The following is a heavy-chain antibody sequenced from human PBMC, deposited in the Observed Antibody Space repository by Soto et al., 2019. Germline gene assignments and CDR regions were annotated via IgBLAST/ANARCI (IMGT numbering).Heavy chain of an antibody. CDR2: ISSNGGST. Sequence: GSLRLSCAASGFTFSSYAMHWVRQAPGKGLEYVSAISSNGGSTYYANSVKGRFTISRDNSKNTLYLQMGSLRAEDMAVYYCARFEGRLGDDYWGQGTLVTVSS. J-gene: IGHJ4*02. CDR3: ARFEGRLGDDY. D-gene: IGHD3-16*01. CDR1: GFTFSSYA. V-gene: IGHV3-64*01.